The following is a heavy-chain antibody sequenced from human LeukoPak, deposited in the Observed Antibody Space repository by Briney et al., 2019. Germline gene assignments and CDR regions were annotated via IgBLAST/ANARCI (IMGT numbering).Heavy chain of an antibody. Sequence: PGGSLRLSCAASGFTFSSYAMSWVRQAPGKGLEWVSAISGSGGSTYYADSVKGRFTISRDNSKNTLYLQMNSLRAEDTAVYDCAPPPLAWIDYWGQGTLVTVSS. CDR1: GFTFSSYA. CDR3: APPPLAWIDY. D-gene: IGHD1-1*01. J-gene: IGHJ4*02. V-gene: IGHV3-23*01. CDR2: ISGSGGST.